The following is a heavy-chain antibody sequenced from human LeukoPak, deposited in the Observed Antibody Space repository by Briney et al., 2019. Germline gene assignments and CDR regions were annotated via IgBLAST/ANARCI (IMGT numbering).Heavy chain of an antibody. J-gene: IGHJ4*02. V-gene: IGHV5-51*01. CDR3: ARRGYGSGSYSKHFDY. CDR2: IYPGDSDT. Sequence: GESLKISCKGSGYSFTSFWIGWVRQMPGKGLEWMGIIYPGDSDTRYSPSFQDQVTISADKPISTAYLQWSSLKASDTAMYYCARRGYGSGSYSKHFDYWGQGTLVTVSS. D-gene: IGHD3-10*01. CDR1: GYSFTSFW.